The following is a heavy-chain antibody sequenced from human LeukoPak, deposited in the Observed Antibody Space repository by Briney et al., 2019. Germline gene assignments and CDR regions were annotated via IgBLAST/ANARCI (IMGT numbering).Heavy chain of an antibody. J-gene: IGHJ4*02. CDR1: GFTFSNYG. Sequence: GGSLRLSRAASGFTFSNYGMHWVRQAPGKGLEWVALIWYDGSNKYYTDSVKGRLTTSRDNSKDTLFLQMNGLRAEDTAVYYCAREGPRGNSQFDYWGQGTLVTVSS. CDR2: IWYDGSNK. V-gene: IGHV3-33*01. D-gene: IGHD2/OR15-2a*01. CDR3: AREGPRGNSQFDY.